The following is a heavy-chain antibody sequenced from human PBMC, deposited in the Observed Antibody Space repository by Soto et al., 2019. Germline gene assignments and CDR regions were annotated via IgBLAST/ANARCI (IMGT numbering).Heavy chain of an antibody. Sequence: LSLTCNVSGGSISSGDYYWSWIRQPPGKGLEWIGYIYYSGSTYYNPSLKSRVTISVDTSKNQFSLKLSSVTAADTAVYYCARDRSDYYDSSGYPSPGGYVDYWGQGTLVTVSS. CDR3: ARDRSDYYDSSGYPSPGGYVDY. CDR1: GGSISSGDYY. V-gene: IGHV4-30-4*01. CDR2: IYYSGST. D-gene: IGHD3-22*01. J-gene: IGHJ4*02.